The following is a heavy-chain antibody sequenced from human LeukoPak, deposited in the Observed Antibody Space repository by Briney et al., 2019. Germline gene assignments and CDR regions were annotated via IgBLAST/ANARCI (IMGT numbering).Heavy chain of an antibody. CDR3: ARMLGDGWFDP. D-gene: IGHD2-8*01. CDR1: GFTFSDYY. V-gene: IGHV3-11*01. Sequence: GGSLRLSCAASGFTFSDYYMSWIRQAPGKGLEGVSKISNRGTSTYYSDSVKGRFTISRDNAKNSLYLEINSLRAEDTAVYYCARMLGDGWFDPWGQGTPVTVSS. J-gene: IGHJ5*02. CDR2: ISNRGTST.